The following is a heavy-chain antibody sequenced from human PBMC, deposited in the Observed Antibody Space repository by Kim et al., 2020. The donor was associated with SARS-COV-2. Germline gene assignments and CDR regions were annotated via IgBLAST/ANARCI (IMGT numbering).Heavy chain of an antibody. J-gene: IGHJ3*02. CDR1: RFSLSDHY. D-gene: IGHD6-19*01. Sequence: GWSLRLSCVTSRFSLSDHYIDWVRQGPGKGLEWVGRSGNKASSHATEYAASVRDRFIISRDDSRNSLYLQMNSLKTEDTAVYFCCRGYSGGPIYAFDIWGQGTGVTVSS. CDR3: CRGYSGGPIYAFDI. CDR2: SGNKASSHAT. V-gene: IGHV3-72*01.